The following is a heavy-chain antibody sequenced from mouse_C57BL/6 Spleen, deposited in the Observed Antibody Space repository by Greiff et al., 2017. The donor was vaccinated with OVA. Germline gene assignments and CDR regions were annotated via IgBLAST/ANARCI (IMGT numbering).Heavy chain of an antibody. CDR2: IRNKANGYTT. Sequence: EVMLVESGGGLVQPGGSLSLSCAASGFTFTDYYMSWVRQPPGKALEWLGFIRNKANGYTTEYSASVKGRFTISRDNSQSILYLQMNALRAEDSATYYCARSYYYAMDYWGQGTSVTVSS. CDR3: ARSYYYAMDY. V-gene: IGHV7-3*01. J-gene: IGHJ4*01. CDR1: GFTFTDYY.